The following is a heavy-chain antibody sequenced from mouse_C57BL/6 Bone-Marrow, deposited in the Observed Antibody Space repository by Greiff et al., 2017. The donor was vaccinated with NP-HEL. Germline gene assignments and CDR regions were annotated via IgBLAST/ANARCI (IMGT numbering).Heavy chain of an antibody. CDR1: GYSFTGYY. V-gene: IGHV1-43*01. CDR2: INPSTGGT. J-gene: IGHJ3*01. CDR3: ATRAWFAY. Sequence: VQLKESGPELVKPGASVKISCKASGYSFTGYYMHWVKQSSEKSLEWIGEINPSTGGTSYNQKFKGKATLTVDKSSSTAYMQLKSLTSEDSAVYYCATRAWFAYWGQGTLVTVSA.